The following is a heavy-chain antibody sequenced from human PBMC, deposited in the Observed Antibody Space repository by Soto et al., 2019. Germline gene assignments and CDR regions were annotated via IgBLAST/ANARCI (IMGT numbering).Heavy chain of an antibody. CDR1: GYSFTSYW. D-gene: IGHD6-13*01. J-gene: IGHJ4*02. V-gene: IGHV5-10-1*01. CDR3: AVGSSIAAAGTDY. Sequence: GESLKITCKGSGYSFTSYWISWVRQMPGKGLEWMGRIDPSDSYTNYSPSFQGHVTISADKSISTAYLQWSSLKASDTAMYYCAVGSSIAAAGTDYWGQGTLVTVSS. CDR2: IDPSDSYT.